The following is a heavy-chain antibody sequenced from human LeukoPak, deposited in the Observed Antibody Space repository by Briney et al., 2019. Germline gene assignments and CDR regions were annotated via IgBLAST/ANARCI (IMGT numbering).Heavy chain of an antibody. CDR1: GFTFTTYW. CDR3: AKTAAAVPDY. D-gene: IGHD6-13*01. Sequence: GGSLRLSCAASGFTFTTYWMSWVRQAPGKGLEWVANIKQDGSAAYYVDSVKGRFTISRDNDKNSLYLQMNSLRGEDTAVYYCAKTAAAVPDYWGQGTLVTVSS. J-gene: IGHJ4*02. V-gene: IGHV3-7*01. CDR2: IKQDGSAA.